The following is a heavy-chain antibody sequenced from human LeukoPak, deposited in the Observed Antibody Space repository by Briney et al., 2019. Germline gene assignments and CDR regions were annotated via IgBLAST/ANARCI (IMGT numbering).Heavy chain of an antibody. Sequence: PSETLSVTCTVSGGSITTIPYNWGRIRQPPGKGLEWIGTISYVGTTYYEPSLKSRVTMSIDTSKNQFSLNLNSATAADTAVYYCARHPTGYPNWFDSWGQGTLVIVSS. CDR1: GGSITTIPYN. CDR2: ISYVGTT. V-gene: IGHV4-39*01. J-gene: IGHJ5*01. D-gene: IGHD3-9*01. CDR3: ARHPTGYPNWFDS.